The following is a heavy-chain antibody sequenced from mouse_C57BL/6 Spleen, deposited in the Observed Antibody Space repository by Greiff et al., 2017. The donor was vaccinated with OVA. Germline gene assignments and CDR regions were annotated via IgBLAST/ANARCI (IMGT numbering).Heavy chain of an antibody. V-gene: IGHV1-39*01. CDR3: ARLIRSNYDYYAMDY. Sequence: EVHLVESGPELVKPGASVKISCKASGYSFTDYNMNWVKQSNGKSLEWIGVINPNYGTTSYNQKFKGKATLTVDQSSSTAYMQLNSLTSEDSAVYYCARLIRSNYDYYAMDYWGQGTSVTVSS. J-gene: IGHJ4*01. D-gene: IGHD2-5*01. CDR1: GYSFTDYN. CDR2: INPNYGTT.